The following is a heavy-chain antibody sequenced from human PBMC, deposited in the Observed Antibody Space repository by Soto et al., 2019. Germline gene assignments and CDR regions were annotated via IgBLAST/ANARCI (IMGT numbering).Heavy chain of an antibody. CDR3: ARESGYSGYPPQLYYGMDV. J-gene: IGHJ6*02. CDR1: GGTFSSYT. D-gene: IGHD5-12*01. Sequence: QVQLVQSGAEVKKPGSSVKVSCKASGGTFSSYTISWVRQAPGQGLEWMGRIIPILGIANYAQKFQGRVTITADKSTSTAYMELSSLRSEDTAVYYCARESGYSGYPPQLYYGMDVWGQGTTVTVSS. CDR2: IIPILGIA. V-gene: IGHV1-69*08.